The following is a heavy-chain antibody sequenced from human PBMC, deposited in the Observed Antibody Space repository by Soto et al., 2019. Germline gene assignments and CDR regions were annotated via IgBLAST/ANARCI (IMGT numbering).Heavy chain of an antibody. CDR1: GYTLSSSG. CDR2: ISAYNGNT. V-gene: IGHV1-18*01. J-gene: IGHJ2*01. D-gene: IGHD1-26*01. CDR3: ARGGSLYWYFDL. Sequence: ASVKVSCKASGYTLSSSGISWVRQAPGQRLEWMGWISAYNGNTKYAQMFQGRVTMTRDTSASTAYMELSSLRSEDTAVYYCARGGSLYWYFDLWGRGTLVTVSS.